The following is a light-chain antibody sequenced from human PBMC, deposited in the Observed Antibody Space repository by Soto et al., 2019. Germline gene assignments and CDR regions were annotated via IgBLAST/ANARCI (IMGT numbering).Light chain of an antibody. CDR1: SSNIWAGYD. J-gene: IGLJ1*01. Sequence: QSAPTQPPSVSGAPGQRVTISCTGSSSNIWAGYDVHWYQQLPGTAPKLLIYGNSNRPSGVPDRFSGSKSGTSASLAITGLQVEDEADYYCQSYDSSLSGYVFGTGTKLTVL. V-gene: IGLV1-40*01. CDR3: QSYDSSLSGYV. CDR2: GNS.